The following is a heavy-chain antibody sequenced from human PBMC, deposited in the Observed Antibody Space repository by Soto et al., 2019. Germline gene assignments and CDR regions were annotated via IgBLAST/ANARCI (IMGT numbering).Heavy chain of an antibody. CDR2: IYSSGST. CDR3: ARHPAVTGTAAYFDY. V-gene: IGHV4-59*08. D-gene: IGHD6-19*01. Sequence: PEETLSLTCTVSGGSISSYYWSWIRQPPGKGLEWIGYIYSSGSTNYTPSLKSRVTISVDTSKNQFSLRLSSVTAADTAVYYCARHPAVTGTAAYFDYWGQGTLVTVSS. J-gene: IGHJ4*02. CDR1: GGSISSYY.